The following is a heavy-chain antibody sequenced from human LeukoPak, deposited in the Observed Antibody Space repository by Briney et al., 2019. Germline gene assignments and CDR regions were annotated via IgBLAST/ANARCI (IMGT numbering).Heavy chain of an antibody. D-gene: IGHD2-2*02. CDR2: IIPIFGTA. J-gene: IGHJ4*02. CDR1: GGTFSSYA. V-gene: IGHV1-69*13. Sequence: SVKVSCKASGGTFSSYAISWVRQAPGQGLEWMGGIIPIFGTANYAQKFQGRVTITADESTSTAYMELSSLRSEDTAVYYCARVGDYCSSTSCYSDYRGQGTLVTVSS. CDR3: ARVGDYCSSTSCYSDY.